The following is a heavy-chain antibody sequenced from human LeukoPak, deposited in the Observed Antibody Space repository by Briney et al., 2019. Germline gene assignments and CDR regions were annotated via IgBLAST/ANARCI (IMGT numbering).Heavy chain of an antibody. CDR2: INHSGST. Sequence: SETLSLXCAVYGGSFSGYYWSWIRQPPGKGLEWIGEINHSGSTNYNPSLKSRVTISVDTSKNQFSPKLSSVTAADTAVYYCARGEIRIAAQFVYYFDYWGQRTLVTVSS. CDR1: GGSFSGYY. D-gene: IGHD6-6*01. CDR3: ARGEIRIAAQFVYYFDY. V-gene: IGHV4-34*01. J-gene: IGHJ4*02.